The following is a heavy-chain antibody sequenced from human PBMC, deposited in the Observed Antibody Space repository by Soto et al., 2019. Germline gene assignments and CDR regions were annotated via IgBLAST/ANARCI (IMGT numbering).Heavy chain of an antibody. CDR3: ARHLPIAAADWFDP. J-gene: IGHJ5*02. D-gene: IGHD6-13*01. CDR2: IYYSGST. CDR1: GGSISSYY. Sequence: SETLSLTCTVSGGSISSYYWSWIRQPPGKGLEWIGYIYYSGSTNYNPSLKSRVTISVDTSKNQFSLKLSSVTAADTAVYYCARHLPIAAADWFDPWGQGTLVTV. V-gene: IGHV4-59*01.